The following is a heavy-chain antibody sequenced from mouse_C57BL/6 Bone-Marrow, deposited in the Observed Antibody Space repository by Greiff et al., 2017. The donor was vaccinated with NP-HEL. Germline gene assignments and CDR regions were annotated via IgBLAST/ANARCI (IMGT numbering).Heavy chain of an antibody. CDR3: AGHEERYYGSSHWYFGV. Sequence: QVQLKQSGAELVKPGASVKLSCKASGYTFTEYTIHWVKQRSGQGLEWIGWFYPGSGSIKYNEKFKDKAPLTADKSSSTVYMGVSRLTSEDASVYFCAGHEERYYGSSHWYFGVWGTETTVTVPS. CDR1: GYTFTEYT. J-gene: IGHJ1*03. CDR2: FYPGSGSI. D-gene: IGHD1-1*01. V-gene: IGHV1-62-2*01.